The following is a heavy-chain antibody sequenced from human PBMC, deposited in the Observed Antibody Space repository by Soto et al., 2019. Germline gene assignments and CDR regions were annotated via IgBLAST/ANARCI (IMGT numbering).Heavy chain of an antibody. Sequence: SETLSLTCTVSGGSISSGDYYWSWIRQPPGKGLEWIGYIYYSGSTYYNPSLKSRVTISVDTPKNQFSLKLSSVTAADTAVYYCARGHGEEFDPWGQGTLVTVSS. CDR1: GGSISSGDYY. CDR3: ARGHGEEFDP. D-gene: IGHD4-17*01. CDR2: IYYSGST. J-gene: IGHJ5*02. V-gene: IGHV4-30-4*01.